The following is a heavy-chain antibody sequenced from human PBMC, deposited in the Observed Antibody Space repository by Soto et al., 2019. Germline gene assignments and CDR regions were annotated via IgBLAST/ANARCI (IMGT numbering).Heavy chain of an antibody. CDR1: GGSISSGGYY. V-gene: IGHV4-31*03. CDR3: AITYYYGSGTLDY. Sequence: SETLSLTCTVSGGSISSGGYYWSWIRQHPGKGLEWIGYIYYSGSTYYNPSLKSRVTISVDTSKNQFSLKLSSVTAADTAVYYCAITYYYGSGTLDYWGQGTLVTVSS. CDR2: IYYSGST. D-gene: IGHD3-10*01. J-gene: IGHJ4*02.